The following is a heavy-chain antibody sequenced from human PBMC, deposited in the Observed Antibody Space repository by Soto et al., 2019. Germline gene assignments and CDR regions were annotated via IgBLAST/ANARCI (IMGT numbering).Heavy chain of an antibody. Sequence: QVQLVQSGAEVKKPGASVKVSCKTSGYTFTNYDINWVRQATGQGLEWMGWTNPKSGYTGSAQKFQDRVTMTRDSSTSTAYMELHSLTSEDTAVYFCARTAGDLDYWGQGTLITVSS. J-gene: IGHJ4*02. CDR3: ARTAGDLDY. V-gene: IGHV1-8*01. D-gene: IGHD4-17*01. CDR2: TNPKSGYT. CDR1: GYTFTNYD.